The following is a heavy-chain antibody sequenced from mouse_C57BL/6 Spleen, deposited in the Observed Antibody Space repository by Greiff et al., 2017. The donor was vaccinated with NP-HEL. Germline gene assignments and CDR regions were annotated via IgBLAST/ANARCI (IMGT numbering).Heavy chain of an antibody. V-gene: IGHV3-6*01. CDR1: GYSITSGYY. J-gene: IGHJ4*01. Sequence: DVQLQESGPGLVKPSQSLSLTCSVTGYSITSGYYWNWIRQSPGNKLEWMGYISYDGSNNYNPSLKNRISITRDTSKNQFFLKLNSVTTEDTATYYCAREGSNYPYYYAMDYWGQGTSVTVSS. CDR3: AREGSNYPYYYAMDY. CDR2: ISYDGSN. D-gene: IGHD2-5*01.